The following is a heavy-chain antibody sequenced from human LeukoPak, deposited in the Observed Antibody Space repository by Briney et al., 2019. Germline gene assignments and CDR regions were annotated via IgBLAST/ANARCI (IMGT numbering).Heavy chain of an antibody. CDR2: I. J-gene: IGHJ4*02. Sequence: GGSLRLSCAASGFTFSSYSMNWVRQAPGKGLEWVSSIYYADSVKGRFTISRDNAKNSLYLQMNSLRAEDTAVYYCATEMATTEYYFDYWGQGTLVTVSS. CDR3: ATEMATTEYYFDY. D-gene: IGHD5-24*01. V-gene: IGHV3-21*01. CDR1: GFTFSSYS.